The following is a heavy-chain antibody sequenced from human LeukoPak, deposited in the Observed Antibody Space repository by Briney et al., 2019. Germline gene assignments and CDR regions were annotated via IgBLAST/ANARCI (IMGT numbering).Heavy chain of an antibody. CDR1: GFTFSSYW. J-gene: IGHJ4*02. Sequence: GGSLRLSCAVSGFTFSSYWMHWVRQAPGKGLEWVAVIWYDGSNKYYADSVKGRFTISRDNSKNTLYLQMNSLRAEDTAVYYCAREAVVAVVFDYWGQGTLVTVSS. CDR3: AREAVVAVVFDY. V-gene: IGHV3-33*08. D-gene: IGHD2-15*01. CDR2: IWYDGSNK.